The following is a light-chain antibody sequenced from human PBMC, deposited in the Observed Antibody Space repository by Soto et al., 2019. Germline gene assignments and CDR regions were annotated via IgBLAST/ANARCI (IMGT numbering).Light chain of an antibody. Sequence: DIQMTQSPSSLSASVGDRVTINCRASQGFSSWLAWYQQKPEKAPKSLIYGASSLQRGVPSRFSGSGSGTTFTLTITSLQPDDFAIYFCQQSYTAPYTFGPGTKVEIK. CDR1: QGFSSW. V-gene: IGKV1D-16*01. CDR3: QQSYTAPYT. CDR2: GAS. J-gene: IGKJ3*01.